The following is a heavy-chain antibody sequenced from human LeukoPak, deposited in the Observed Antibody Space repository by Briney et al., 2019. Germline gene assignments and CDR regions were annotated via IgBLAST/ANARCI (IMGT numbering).Heavy chain of an antibody. V-gene: IGHV3-23*01. Sequence: GSLRLSCAVSGFTFNTYAMNWVRQAPGKGLEWVSTISYSDDTTYYADSVKGRFIISKDNSKNTLYLQMSSLRAEDTAVYFCVRRAFNWGAFDLWGQGTLVTVSS. CDR1: GFTFNTYA. CDR3: VRRAFNWGAFDL. CDR2: ISYSDDTT. J-gene: IGHJ4*02. D-gene: IGHD7-27*01.